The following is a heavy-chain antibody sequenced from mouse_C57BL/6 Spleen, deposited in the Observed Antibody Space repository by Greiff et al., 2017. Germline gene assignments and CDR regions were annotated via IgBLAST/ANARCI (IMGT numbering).Heavy chain of an antibody. Sequence: VQLKQSGGDLVKPGGSLKLSCAASGFTFSSYGMSWVHQTPDKRLEWVATISSGGSYTYYTDSVKGRFTISRDNAKNTLYLQMSSLKSEDTAMYYCARPSITTVATGFAYWGQGTLVTVSA. J-gene: IGHJ3*01. V-gene: IGHV5-6*01. CDR2: ISSGGSYT. D-gene: IGHD1-1*01. CDR3: ARPSITTVATGFAY. CDR1: GFTFSSYG.